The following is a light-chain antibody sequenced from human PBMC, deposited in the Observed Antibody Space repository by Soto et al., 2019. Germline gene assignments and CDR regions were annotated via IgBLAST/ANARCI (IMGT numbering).Light chain of an antibody. Sequence: QSALTQPASVSGYPGQSITISCTGTKTDIGNYNLVSWYQRHPDKAPKLIIYEDTKRPSGISNRFSASKSGTTASLTISGLQAEDEADYHCSSFAGSGTLVVFGGGTKLTVL. CDR1: KTDIGNYNL. CDR3: SSFAGSGTLVV. J-gene: IGLJ2*01. V-gene: IGLV2-23*01. CDR2: EDT.